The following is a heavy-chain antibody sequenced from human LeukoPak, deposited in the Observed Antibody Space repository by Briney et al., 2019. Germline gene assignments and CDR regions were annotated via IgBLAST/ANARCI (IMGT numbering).Heavy chain of an antibody. V-gene: IGHV3-53*01. CDR2: IYSGGST. J-gene: IGHJ6*03. D-gene: IGHD5-12*01. Sequence: GGSLRLSCAASGFTVSSNYMSWVRQAPGKGLEWVSVIYSGGSTYYADPVKGRFTISRDNSKSTLYLQMNSLRAEDTAVYYCARTRPNSGYDRYYYYMDVWGKGTTVTVSS. CDR1: GFTVSSNY. CDR3: ARTRPNSGYDRYYYYMDV.